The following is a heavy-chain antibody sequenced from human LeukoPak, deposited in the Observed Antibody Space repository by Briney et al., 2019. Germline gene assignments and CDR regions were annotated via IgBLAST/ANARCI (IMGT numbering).Heavy chain of an antibody. CDR2: ISGDGAST. D-gene: IGHD3-3*01. CDR1: GFTFSSYV. J-gene: IGHJ4*02. V-gene: IGHV3-64*05. Sequence: GGSLRLSCSASGFTFSSYVMHWVRQAPWKGLEYVSGISGDGASTYYADSVKGRFTISRDNSKNTLYVQMTSLRAEDTAVYYCVYQVQGVVKWGQGTLVTVFS. CDR3: VYQVQGVVK.